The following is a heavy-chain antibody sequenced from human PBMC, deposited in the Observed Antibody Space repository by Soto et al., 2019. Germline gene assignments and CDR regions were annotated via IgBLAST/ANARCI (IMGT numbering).Heavy chain of an antibody. CDR2: ISPSSTYI. J-gene: IGHJ4*02. V-gene: IGHV3-21*04. CDR1: GLNFEKCS. Sequence: VGSLRLSCAASGLNFEKCSMNWVRQPPGKGPEWLASISPSSTYIRYADSVKGRFTISRDNARNSLSLQMMNLRADDTAIYYCATDTGDIEAVPATTWGQGTLVTVSS. CDR3: ATDTGDIEAVPATT. D-gene: IGHD2-15*01.